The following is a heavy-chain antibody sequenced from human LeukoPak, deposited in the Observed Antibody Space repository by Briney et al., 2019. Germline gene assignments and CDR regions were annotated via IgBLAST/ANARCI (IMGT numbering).Heavy chain of an antibody. CDR3: ARESSAGANFDY. J-gene: IGHJ4*02. CDR1: GGSISSYY. CDR2: IYYSGST. D-gene: IGHD6-25*01. V-gene: IGHV4-59*01. Sequence: SETLSLTCTVSGGSISSYYWSWIRQPPGKGLEWIGYIYYSGSTNYNPSLKSRVTISVDTSKNQFSLKLSSVTAADTAVYCCARESSAGANFDYWGQGTLVTVSS.